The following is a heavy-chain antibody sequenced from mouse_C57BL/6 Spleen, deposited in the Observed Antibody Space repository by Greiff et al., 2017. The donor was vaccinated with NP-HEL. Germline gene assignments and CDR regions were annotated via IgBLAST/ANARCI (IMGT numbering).Heavy chain of an antibody. V-gene: IGHV1-26*01. D-gene: IGHD2-4*01. CDR3: ARWGYDYDGYFDV. J-gene: IGHJ1*03. Sequence: VQLQQSGPELVKPGASVKISCKASGYTFTDYYMNWVKQSHGKSLEWIGDINPNNGGTSYNQKFKGKATLTVDKSSSTAYMELRSLTSEDSAVYYCARWGYDYDGYFDVWGTGTTVTVSS. CDR2: INPNNGGT. CDR1: GYTFTDYY.